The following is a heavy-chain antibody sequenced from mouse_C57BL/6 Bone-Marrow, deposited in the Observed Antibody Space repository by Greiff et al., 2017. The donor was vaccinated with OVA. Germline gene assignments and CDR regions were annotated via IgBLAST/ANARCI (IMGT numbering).Heavy chain of an antibody. Sequence: EVKLEESGGGLVQPGGSLKLSCAASGFTFSDYYMYWVRQTPEKRLEWVAYISNGGGSTYYPDTVKGRFTISRDNAKNTLYLQMSRLKSEDTAMYYCAREGLVRWGQGTLVTVSA. CDR2: ISNGGGST. CDR3: AREGLVR. CDR1: GFTFSDYY. J-gene: IGHJ3*01. V-gene: IGHV5-12*01. D-gene: IGHD2-10*02.